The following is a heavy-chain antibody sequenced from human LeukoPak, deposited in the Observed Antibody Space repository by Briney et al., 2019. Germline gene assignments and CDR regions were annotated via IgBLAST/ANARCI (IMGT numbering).Heavy chain of an antibody. CDR3: ARRRTMFGYFAGEFDY. CDR1: GYSISSGYY. CDR2: IYYSGST. D-gene: IGHD3-10*02. J-gene: IGHJ4*02. V-gene: IGHV4-38-2*02. Sequence: SETLSLTCTVSGYSISSGYYWGWIRQPPGKGLEWIGSIYYSGSTNNNPSLKSRVTISVDTSKNQFSLKLSSVTAADTAVYYCARRRTMFGYFAGEFDYWGQGTLVTVSS.